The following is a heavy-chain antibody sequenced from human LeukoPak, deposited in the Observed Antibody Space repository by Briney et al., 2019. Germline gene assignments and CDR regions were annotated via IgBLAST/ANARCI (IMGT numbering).Heavy chain of an antibody. D-gene: IGHD5-18*01. CDR1: GITLRRYG. Sequence: GGCLRLSLAASGITLRRYGMHWGRQAPGKGVNRVAFIRYDGSEEYYADSVKGRFTISRDNSKKTLYLQMNSLRAEDTAVYYCAKGYTYTFDYFDSWGQGTLVTVSS. CDR3: AKGYTYTFDYFDS. V-gene: IGHV3-30*02. J-gene: IGHJ4*02. CDR2: IRYDGSEE.